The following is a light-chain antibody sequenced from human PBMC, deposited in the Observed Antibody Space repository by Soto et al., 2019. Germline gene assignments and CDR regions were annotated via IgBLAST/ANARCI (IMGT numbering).Light chain of an antibody. CDR2: EVS. CDR1: SSDVGGYKF. CDR3: SSYAGNNNVV. Sequence: QPVLTRPPSASGSPGQSVTISCTGTSSDVGGYKFVSWYQQHPGKAPKLLIFEVSRRPSGVPDRFSGSKSGNTASLTVSGLQAEDEADYYCSSYAGNNNVVFGGGTKVTVL. J-gene: IGLJ2*01. V-gene: IGLV2-8*01.